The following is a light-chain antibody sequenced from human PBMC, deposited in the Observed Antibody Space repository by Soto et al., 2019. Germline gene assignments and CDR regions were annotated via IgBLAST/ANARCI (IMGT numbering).Light chain of an antibody. CDR1: QGISSY. V-gene: IGKV1-9*01. CDR3: QLLNSYPLT. Sequence: DIQLTQSPSFLSASVGDRVTITCRASQGISSYLAWYQQKPGKAPKLLIYAASTLQSGVPSRFSGSGSGTEFTLTISSLQPEDFATYYCQLLNSYPLTFGPGTKVDIK. J-gene: IGKJ3*01. CDR2: AAS.